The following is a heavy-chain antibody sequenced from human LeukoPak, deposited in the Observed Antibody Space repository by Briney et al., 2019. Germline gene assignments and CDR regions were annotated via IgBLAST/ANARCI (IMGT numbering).Heavy chain of an antibody. CDR3: ARDYCSSTSCHPNAMGY. V-gene: IGHV1-2*02. Sequence: ASVKVSCKASGYTFTGYYMHWVRQAPGQGLEWMGWINPNSGGTNYAQKFQGRVTMTRDTSISTAYMELSRLRSDDTAVYYCARDYCSSTSCHPNAMGYWGQGTLVTVSS. J-gene: IGHJ4*02. D-gene: IGHD2-2*01. CDR1: GYTFTGYY. CDR2: INPNSGGT.